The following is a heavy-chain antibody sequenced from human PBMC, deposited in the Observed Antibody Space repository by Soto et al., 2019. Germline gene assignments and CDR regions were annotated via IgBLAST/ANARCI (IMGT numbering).Heavy chain of an antibody. CDR1: GFTFSSCG. D-gene: IGHD6-6*01. J-gene: IGHJ4*02. Sequence: QVQLVESGGGVVQPGRSLRLSCAASGFTFSSCGMHWVRQAPGKGLEWMAIISSDGSNKYYADSVKGRFTISRDNSKNTLYLQMNSLRAEDTAVYYCAKDRSIAARILDYWGQGTLVTVSS. CDR2: ISSDGSNK. V-gene: IGHV3-30*18. CDR3: AKDRSIAARILDY.